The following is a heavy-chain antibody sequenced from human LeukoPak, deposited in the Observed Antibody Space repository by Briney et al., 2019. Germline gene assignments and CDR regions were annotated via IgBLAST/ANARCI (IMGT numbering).Heavy chain of an antibody. CDR1: GFTFSSYA. J-gene: IGHJ4*02. D-gene: IGHD3-22*01. V-gene: IGHV3-23*01. Sequence: GRSLRLSCAASGFTFSSYAMHWVRQAPGKGLEWVSAISGSGGSTYYADSVKGRFTISRDNSKNTLYLQMNSLRAEDTAVYYCARDPRYYYDSSGYFDYWGQGTLVTVSS. CDR2: ISGSGGST. CDR3: ARDPRYYYDSSGYFDY.